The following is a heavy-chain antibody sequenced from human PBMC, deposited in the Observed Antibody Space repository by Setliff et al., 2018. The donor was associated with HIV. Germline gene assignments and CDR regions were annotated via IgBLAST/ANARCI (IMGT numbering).Heavy chain of an antibody. Sequence: KASETLSLTCSVSGVSISGPIGITYYWDWLRQPPGKGLEWIGNIHYSRGSSYNASLKSRVTISLDTSKNHFSLKLSSVAAADTAVYYCARHANYDFWSGYWGYYFDYWGQGTLVTVSS. D-gene: IGHD3-3*01. CDR1: GVSISGPIGITYY. CDR3: ARHANYDFWSGYWGYYFDY. CDR2: IHYSRGS. J-gene: IGHJ4*02. V-gene: IGHV4-39*01.